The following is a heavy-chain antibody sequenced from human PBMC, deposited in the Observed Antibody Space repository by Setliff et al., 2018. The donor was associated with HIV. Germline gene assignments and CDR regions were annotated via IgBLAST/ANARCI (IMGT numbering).Heavy chain of an antibody. CDR3: ARDPPGSGFHLDY. V-gene: IGHV3-33*01. J-gene: IGHJ4*02. D-gene: IGHD5-12*01. CDR2: IWADEITK. Sequence: SCKASGYTFTDYYIHWVRQAPGMGLEWVAMIWADEITKFYADSVKGRFTISRDNSKNTMYLQMNTLRVEDTAVYYCARDPPGSGFHLDYWGQGTPVTVSS. CDR1: GYTFTDYY.